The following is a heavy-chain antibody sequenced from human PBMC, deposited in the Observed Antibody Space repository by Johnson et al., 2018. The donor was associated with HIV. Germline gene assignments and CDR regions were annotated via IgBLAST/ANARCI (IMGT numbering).Heavy chain of an antibody. V-gene: IGHV3-9*01. J-gene: IGHJ3*02. CDR2: ISWNSGSI. Sequence: VQLVESGGGVVRPGGSLRLSCAAAGFTFDDYGMSWVRQAPGKGLEWVSGISWNSGSIGYADSVKGRVTISRDNAKSSLYLQMNSLRAEDTAFYYCAKHRGFDWFFDAFDIWGQGTMVTVSS. CDR1: GFTFDDYG. D-gene: IGHD3-9*01. CDR3: AKHRGFDWFFDAFDI.